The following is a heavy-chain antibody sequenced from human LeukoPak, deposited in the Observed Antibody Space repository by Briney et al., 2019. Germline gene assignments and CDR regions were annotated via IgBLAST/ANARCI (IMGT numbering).Heavy chain of an antibody. Sequence: ASVKVSCKASGYTFTSYAMHWVRQAPGQRLEWMGWINAGNGNTKYSQKFQGRVTITRDTSASTAYMELSSLRSEDTAVYYCARGGYGDYVDYYYGMDVWGQGTTVTVSS. CDR1: GYTFTSYA. CDR3: ARGGYGDYVDYYYGMDV. D-gene: IGHD4-17*01. CDR2: INAGNGNT. V-gene: IGHV1-3*01. J-gene: IGHJ6*02.